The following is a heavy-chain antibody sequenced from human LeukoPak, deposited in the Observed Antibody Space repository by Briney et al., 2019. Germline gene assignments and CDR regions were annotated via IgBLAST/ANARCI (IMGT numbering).Heavy chain of an antibody. J-gene: IGHJ4*02. CDR1: GFTFTTYW. CDR2: INQDGSEK. V-gene: IGHV3-7*01. CDR3: ARDLMGIAYRGAFYY. D-gene: IGHD6-13*01. Sequence: PGESLRLSCAASGFTFTTYWMTWVRQAPGKGLEWVANINQDGSEKYFVDSVKGRFTISRDNAKNSLYLQMNSLRVEDTAVYYCARDLMGIAYRGAFYYWGQGTLVTVSS.